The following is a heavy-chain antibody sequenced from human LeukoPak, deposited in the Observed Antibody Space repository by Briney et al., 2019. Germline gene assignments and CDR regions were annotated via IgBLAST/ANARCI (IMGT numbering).Heavy chain of an antibody. Sequence: GGSLRLSCAASGFTFSSYGMHWVRQAPGKGLEWVAVISYDGSNKYYADSVKGRFTISRDNSKNTLYLQMNSLRAEDTAVYYCAKGESITMVRGVIGLDYWGQGTLVTVPS. D-gene: IGHD3-10*01. V-gene: IGHV3-30*18. J-gene: IGHJ4*02. CDR2: ISYDGSNK. CDR3: AKGESITMVRGVIGLDY. CDR1: GFTFSSYG.